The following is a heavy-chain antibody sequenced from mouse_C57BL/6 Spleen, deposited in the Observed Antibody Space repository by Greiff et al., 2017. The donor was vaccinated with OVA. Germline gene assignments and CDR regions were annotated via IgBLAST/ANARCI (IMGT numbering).Heavy chain of an antibody. Sequence: DVQLQESGPGLVKPSQSLSLTCSVTGYSITSGYYWNWIRQFPGNKLEWMGYISYDGSNNYNPSLKNRISITRDTSKNQFFLKLNSVTTEDTATYYCARALGLWYFDVWGTGTTVTVSS. V-gene: IGHV3-6*01. J-gene: IGHJ1*03. CDR3: ARALGLWYFDV. D-gene: IGHD4-1*01. CDR2: ISYDGSN. CDR1: GYSITSGYY.